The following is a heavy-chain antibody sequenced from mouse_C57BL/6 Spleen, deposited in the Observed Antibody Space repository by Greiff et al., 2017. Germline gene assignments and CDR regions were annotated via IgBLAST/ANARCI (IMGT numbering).Heavy chain of an antibody. D-gene: IGHD1-1*01. V-gene: IGHV2-6*03. J-gene: IGHJ4*01. CDR2: IWSDGST. Sequence: VQGVESGPGLVAPSQSLSITCTVPGFSLTSSGVHWVRQPPGKGLEWLVVIWSDGSTPYNSALKSRLSISKDNSKSQVFLKMNSLQTDDTARYYCARPTTVVAKDYAMDYWGQGTSVTVSA. CDR3: ARPTTVVAKDYAMDY. CDR1: GFSLTSSG.